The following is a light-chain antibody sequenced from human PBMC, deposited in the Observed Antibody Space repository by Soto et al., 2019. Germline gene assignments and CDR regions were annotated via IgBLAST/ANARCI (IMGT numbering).Light chain of an antibody. CDR3: QKYNSAPWT. CDR1: LGISNY. J-gene: IGKJ1*01. CDR2: AAS. Sequence: DIQMTQSPSSLSASVGDRVTITCRASLGISNYLAWYQQRPGKVPKLLIYAASILQSGVSSRFSGSGSGTDFTLTISSLQPEDVATYYCQKYNSAPWTFGQGTKVEIK. V-gene: IGKV1-27*01.